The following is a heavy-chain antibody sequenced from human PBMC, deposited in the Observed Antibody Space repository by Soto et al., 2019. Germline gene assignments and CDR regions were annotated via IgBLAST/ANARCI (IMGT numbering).Heavy chain of an antibody. CDR1: GGSISSGGYY. CDR3: ARDAYSGSPMGIDY. D-gene: IGHD1-26*01. V-gene: IGHV4-31*03. Sequence: PSETLSLTCTVSGGSISSGGYYWSWIRQHPGKGLEWIGYIYYSGSTYYNPSLKSRVTISVDTSKNQFSLKLSSVTAADTAVYYCARDAYSGSPMGIDYWGQGTLVTVSS. CDR2: IYYSGST. J-gene: IGHJ4*02.